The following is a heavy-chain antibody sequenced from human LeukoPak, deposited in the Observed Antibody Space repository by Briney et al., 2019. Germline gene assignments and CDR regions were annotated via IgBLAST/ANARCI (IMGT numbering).Heavy chain of an antibody. J-gene: IGHJ4*02. CDR2: FDPEDGKT. CDR3: ATVDGSYSGSYYYFDY. D-gene: IGHD1-26*01. Sequence: GASVKVSCKVSGYTLTELSMHWVRQAPGKGLERMGGFDPEDGKTIYAQKFQGRVTMTEDTSTDTAYMELSSLRSEDTAVYYCATVDGSYSGSYYYFDYWGQGTLVTVSS. V-gene: IGHV1-24*01. CDR1: GYTLTELS.